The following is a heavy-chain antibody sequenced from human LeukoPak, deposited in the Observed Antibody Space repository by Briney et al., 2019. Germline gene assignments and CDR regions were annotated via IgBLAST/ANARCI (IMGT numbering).Heavy chain of an antibody. V-gene: IGHV4-39*07. D-gene: IGHD3-10*01. J-gene: IGHJ4*02. CDR3: AREWFGESFDY. CDR2: IYDSGST. CDR1: GGSIRSSYYY. Sequence: SETLSLTCTVSGGSIRSSYYYWGWIRQPPGKGLEWIGSIYDSGSTNYNPSLKSRVTISVDTSKNQFSLKLSSVTAADTAVYYCAREWFGESFDYWGQGTLVTVSS.